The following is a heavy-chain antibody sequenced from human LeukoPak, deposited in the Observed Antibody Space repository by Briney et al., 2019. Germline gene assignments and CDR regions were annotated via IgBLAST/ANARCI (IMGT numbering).Heavy chain of an antibody. J-gene: IGHJ5*02. CDR3: ARDSSGYGSSWYNWFDP. Sequence: PGRSLRLSCAASGFTFGTHAVNWVRQAPGKGLEWVAVISYDGSDKYYTDSVKGRFTISRDNSKNTLYLQMNSLTGDDTAVYYCARDSSGYGSSWYNWFDPWGQGTLVTVSS. D-gene: IGHD6-6*01. CDR1: GFTFGTHA. V-gene: IGHV3-30*10. CDR2: ISYDGSDK.